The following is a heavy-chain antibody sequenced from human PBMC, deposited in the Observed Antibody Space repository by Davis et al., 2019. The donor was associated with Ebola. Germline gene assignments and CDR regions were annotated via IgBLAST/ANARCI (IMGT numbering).Heavy chain of an antibody. CDR2: IYYSGST. D-gene: IGHD3-3*01. CDR1: GGSISSGGYY. Sequence: MPSETLSLTCTVSGGSISSGGYYWSWIRQHPGKGLEWIGYIYYSGSTYYNPSLKSRVTISVDTSKNQFSLKLSSVTAADTAVYYCARIITIFGVVIISAFDIWGQGTMVTVSS. CDR3: ARIITIFGVVIISAFDI. V-gene: IGHV4-31*03. J-gene: IGHJ3*02.